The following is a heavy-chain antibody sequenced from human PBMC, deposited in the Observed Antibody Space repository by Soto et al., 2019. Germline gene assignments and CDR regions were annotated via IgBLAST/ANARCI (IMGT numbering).Heavy chain of an antibody. CDR3: ARGRGKGWFDP. CDR2: INHSGST. J-gene: IGHJ5*02. V-gene: IGHV4-34*01. CDR1: GGSFSGYY. Sequence: QVQLQQWGAGLLKPSETLSLTCAVYGGSFSGYYWSWIRQPPGKGLEWIGEINHSGSTNYNPSLKGRVTISVDTSKNQFSLKLSSVSAADTAVYYCARGRGKGWFDPWGQGTLVTVSS.